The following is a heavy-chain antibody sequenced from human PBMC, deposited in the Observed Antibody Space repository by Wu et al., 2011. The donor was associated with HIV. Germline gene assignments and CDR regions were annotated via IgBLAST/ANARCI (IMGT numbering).Heavy chain of an antibody. Sequence: QVQLVQSGAEVKKPGASVKISCKASGYTFTSYAFSWVRQAPGQGPEWMGRVIPILGTTNYAQKFQGRVTITADESTSTTYLELSSLRSEDTAVYYCARAYDLWSGSGYYYYMDVWGKGTTVSVSS. D-gene: IGHD3-3*01. V-gene: IGHV1-69*11. J-gene: IGHJ6*03. CDR1: GYTFTSYA. CDR2: VIPILGTT. CDR3: ARAYDLWSGSGYYYYMDV.